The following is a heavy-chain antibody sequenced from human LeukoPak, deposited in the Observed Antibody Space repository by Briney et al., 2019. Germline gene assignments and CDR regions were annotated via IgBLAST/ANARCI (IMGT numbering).Heavy chain of an antibody. D-gene: IGHD5-18*01. CDR2: IIPILGIA. CDR3: ARAFRGRIQLCIGY. J-gene: IGHJ4*02. Sequence: GASVKVSCKASGGTFSSYAISWVRQAPGQGLEWMGRIIPILGIANYAQKFQGRVTMTRDTSISTAYMELSRLRSDDTAVYYCARAFRGRIQLCIGYWGQGTLVTVSS. CDR1: GGTFSSYA. V-gene: IGHV1-69*04.